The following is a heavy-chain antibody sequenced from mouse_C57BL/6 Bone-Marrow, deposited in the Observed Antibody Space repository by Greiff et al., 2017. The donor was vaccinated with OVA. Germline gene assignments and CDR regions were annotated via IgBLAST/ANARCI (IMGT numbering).Heavy chain of an antibody. D-gene: IGHD2-3*01. CDR3: ARARWFRGDYFDY. CDR2: ISSGSSTI. V-gene: IGHV5-17*01. CDR1: GFTFSDYG. Sequence: EVQVVESGGGLVKPGGSLKLSCAASGFTFSDYGMHWVRQAPEKGLEWVAYISSGSSTIYYADTVKGRFTISRDNAKNTLFLQMTSLRSEDTAMYYCARARWFRGDYFDYWGQGTTLTVSS. J-gene: IGHJ2*01.